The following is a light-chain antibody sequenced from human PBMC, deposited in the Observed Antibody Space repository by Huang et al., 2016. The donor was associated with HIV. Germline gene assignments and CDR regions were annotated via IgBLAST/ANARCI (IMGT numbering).Light chain of an antibody. CDR2: LGS. CDR3: MQGLQAPPT. V-gene: IGKV2-28*01. J-gene: IGKJ2*01. CDR1: QNLLSCDGHNL. Sequence: EIVMTQSPLSLPVTPGQPASISCKSCQNLLSCDGHNLLDWYRQKPGQSPQLVGCLGSNRAPGVSDRFSGSGSGTEFTLEISRVEAEDVGVYYCMQGLQAPPTFGQGTKLEI.